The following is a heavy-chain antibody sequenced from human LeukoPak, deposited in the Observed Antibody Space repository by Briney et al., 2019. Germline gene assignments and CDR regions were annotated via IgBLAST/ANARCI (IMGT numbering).Heavy chain of an antibody. Sequence: SETLSLTCTVSGGSISSGGYYWGWIRQPPGKGLEWIGSIYYSGSTYYNPSLKSRVTISVDTSKNQFSLKLSSVTAADTAVYYCANFRASPAAGTEYYFDYWGQGTLVTVSS. CDR3: ANFRASPAAGTEYYFDY. V-gene: IGHV4-39*01. D-gene: IGHD6-13*01. J-gene: IGHJ4*02. CDR2: IYYSGST. CDR1: GGSISSGGYY.